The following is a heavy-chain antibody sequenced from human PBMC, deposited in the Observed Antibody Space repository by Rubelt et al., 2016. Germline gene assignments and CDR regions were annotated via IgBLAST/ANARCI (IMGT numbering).Heavy chain of an antibody. J-gene: IGHJ6*02. V-gene: IGHV1-3*01. CDR1: GYTFTSYA. D-gene: IGHD5-12*01. CDR3: ARVSGYDTFYYYGMDV. Sequence: QVQLVQSGAEVKKPGASVKVSCKASGYTFTSYAMHWVRQAPGQRLEWMGWINAGNGNQNYAQKLRGRGNMTTDTATSTAYRELWRLRSDDTAVYYGARVSGYDTFYYYGMDVWGQGTTVTVSS. CDR2: INAGNGNQ.